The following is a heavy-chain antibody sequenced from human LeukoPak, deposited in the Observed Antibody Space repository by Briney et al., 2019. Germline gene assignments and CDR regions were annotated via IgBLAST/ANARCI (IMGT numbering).Heavy chain of an antibody. CDR2: IDSGGGTM. J-gene: IGHJ4*02. CDR1: GFIFTSYE. CDR3: TRGFYDNTGYPTFDY. V-gene: IGHV3-48*03. Sequence: GGSLRLSCTASGFIFTSYELNWVRQVPGKGLEWLSYIDSGGGTMYYADSVEGRFTISRVAAKNSMYLQMNSLRAEDTGVYYCTRGFYDNTGYPTFDYWGQGALVTVSS. D-gene: IGHD3-22*01.